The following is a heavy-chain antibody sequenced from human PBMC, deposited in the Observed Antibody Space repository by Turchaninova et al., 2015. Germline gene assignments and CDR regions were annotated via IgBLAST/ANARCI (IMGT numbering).Heavy chain of an antibody. D-gene: IGHD2-21*01. J-gene: IGHJ3*02. CDR3: ARQGGDQAFDI. Sequence: VQLVQSGAEVKKPGEAMKFSWKGSGYSLTTYWIGWVRQMPGKGLEWRGIIYPGDSDTRISPSFQGQVTFSADKSISTAYLQWGSLKASDTAMYYCARQGGDQAFDIWGQGTMVTVSS. V-gene: IGHV5-51*01. CDR2: IYPGDSDT. CDR1: GYSLTTYW.